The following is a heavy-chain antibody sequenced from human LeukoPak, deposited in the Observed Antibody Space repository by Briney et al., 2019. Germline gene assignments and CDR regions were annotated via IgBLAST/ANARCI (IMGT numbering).Heavy chain of an antibody. CDR2: IYYSGST. D-gene: IGHD4-17*01. CDR1: GGSISSYY. Sequence: PSETLSLICTVSGGSISSYYWSWIRQPPGKGLEWIGYIYYSGSTNYNPSLKSRVTISVDTSKNQFSLKLSSVTAADTAVYYCARHSSYGDYHFDYWGQGTLVTVSS. CDR3: ARHSSYGDYHFDY. V-gene: IGHV4-59*08. J-gene: IGHJ4*02.